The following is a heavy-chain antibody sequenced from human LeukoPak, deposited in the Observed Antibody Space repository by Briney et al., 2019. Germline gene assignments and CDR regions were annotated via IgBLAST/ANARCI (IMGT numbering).Heavy chain of an antibody. Sequence: SETLSLTCTVSGGSISSYYWSWIRQPPGKGLEWIGYIYYSGSTNYNPSLKSRVTISVDTSKNQFSLKLSSVTAADTAVYYCARDSIAYDFWSGYQNWFDPWGQGTLVTVSS. CDR3: ARDSIAYDFWSGYQNWFDP. J-gene: IGHJ5*02. CDR1: GGSISSYY. D-gene: IGHD3-3*01. CDR2: IYYSGST. V-gene: IGHV4-59*01.